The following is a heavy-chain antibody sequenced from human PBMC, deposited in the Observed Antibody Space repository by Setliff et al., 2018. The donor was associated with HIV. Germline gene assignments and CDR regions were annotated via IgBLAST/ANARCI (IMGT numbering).Heavy chain of an antibody. D-gene: IGHD3-10*01. V-gene: IGHV4-34*01. CDR1: GGSFSAYY. Sequence: SETLSLTCAVYGGSFSAYYWTWIRQPPGNGLEWIGEINHSGNSYYNPSLKSRLTISVDTSKKQFSLEVRSVTAADTAVYYCARDGLRHHLETLSGAFDVWGQGTAVTVSS. CDR2: INHSGNS. CDR3: ARDGLRHHLETLSGAFDV. J-gene: IGHJ3*01.